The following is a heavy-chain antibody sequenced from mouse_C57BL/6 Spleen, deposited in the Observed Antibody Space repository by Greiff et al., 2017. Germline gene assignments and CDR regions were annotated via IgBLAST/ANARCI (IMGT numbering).Heavy chain of an antibody. Sequence: VQLQQPGAELVMPGASVKLSCKASGYTFTSYWMHWVKQRPGQGLEWIGEIDPSDSYTNYNQKFKGKSTLTVDKSSSPAYMQLSSLTSEDSAVYYCARPAIYYYGSSPWYFDYWGQGTTLTVSS. D-gene: IGHD1-1*01. CDR3: ARPAIYYYGSSPWYFDY. J-gene: IGHJ2*01. CDR1: GYTFTSYW. CDR2: IDPSDSYT. V-gene: IGHV1-69*01.